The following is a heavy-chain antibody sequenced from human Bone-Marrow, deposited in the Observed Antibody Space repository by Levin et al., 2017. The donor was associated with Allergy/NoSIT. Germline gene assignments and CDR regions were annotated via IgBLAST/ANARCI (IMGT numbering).Heavy chain of an antibody. CDR2: VHPVDSHT. D-gene: IGHD4-23*01. CDR1: GYDFTKYW. J-gene: IGHJ6*02. CDR3: ARHSYGADSDAPYYFYGLDV. V-gene: IGHV5-51*01. Sequence: PGGSLRLSCKGSGYDFTKYWIGWVRQMPGKGLEWMGIVHPVDSHTRYSPSFQGQVSISADKSINTAYLQWSSLKASETAIFYCARHSYGADSDAPYYFYGLDVWGQGTAVTVSS.